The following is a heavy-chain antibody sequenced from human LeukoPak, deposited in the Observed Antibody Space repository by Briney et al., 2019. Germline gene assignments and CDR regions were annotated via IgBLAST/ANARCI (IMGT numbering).Heavy chain of an antibody. D-gene: IGHD2-2*01. Sequence: GGSLRLSCAASGFTFSSYWMSWVRQAPGKGLEWVANIKQDGSEKYYVDSVKGRFTISRDNAENSPYLQMNSLRAEDTAVYYCARKIVVVPAAGPEIDYWGQGTLVTVSS. V-gene: IGHV3-7*01. CDR1: GFTFSSYW. CDR2: IKQDGSEK. CDR3: ARKIVVVPAAGPEIDY. J-gene: IGHJ4*02.